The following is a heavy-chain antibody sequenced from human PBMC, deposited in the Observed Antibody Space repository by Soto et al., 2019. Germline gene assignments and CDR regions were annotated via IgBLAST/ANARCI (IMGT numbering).Heavy chain of an antibody. CDR2: ISYDGSNK. CDR3: ARDPGIAVAGNYYYYGMDV. CDR1: GFTFSSYA. Sequence: QVQLVESGGGVVQPGRSLRLSCAASGFTFSSYAMHWVRQAPGKGLEWVAVISYDGSNKYYADSVKGRFTISRDNSKNXLXXQMNSLRAEDTAVYYCARDPGIAVAGNYYYYGMDVWGQGTTVTVSS. D-gene: IGHD6-19*01. V-gene: IGHV3-30-3*01. J-gene: IGHJ6*02.